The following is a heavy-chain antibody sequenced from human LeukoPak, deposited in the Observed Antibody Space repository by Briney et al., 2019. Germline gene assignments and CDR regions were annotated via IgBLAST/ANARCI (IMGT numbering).Heavy chain of an antibody. Sequence: SETLSLTCTVSGGSISSYYWSWIRHPPEKGLEWIGYIYTSGSTNYNPSLKSRVTISVDTSKNQFSLKLSSVTAADTAVYYCARLSRGGHYYMDVWGKGTTVTVSS. V-gene: IGHV4-4*09. D-gene: IGHD6-13*01. CDR3: ARLSRGGHYYMDV. CDR2: IYTSGST. J-gene: IGHJ6*03. CDR1: GGSISSYY.